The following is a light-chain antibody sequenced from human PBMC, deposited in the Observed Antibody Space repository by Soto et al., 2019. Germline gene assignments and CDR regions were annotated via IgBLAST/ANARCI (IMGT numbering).Light chain of an antibody. CDR1: QSVLYSSNNKNY. J-gene: IGKJ1*01. V-gene: IGKV4-1*01. CDR3: QQSYTTPLT. CDR2: WAS. Sequence: DIVMTQSPDSLAVSLGERATINCKSSQSVLYSSNNKNYLAWYQQKPGQPPKLLIYWASTRESGVPDRCSGSGSGTDLTLTISILQGEDVAVYSCQQSYTTPLTFGQGTKVEIK.